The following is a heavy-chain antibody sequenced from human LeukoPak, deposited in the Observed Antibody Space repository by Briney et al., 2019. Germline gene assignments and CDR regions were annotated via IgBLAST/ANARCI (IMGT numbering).Heavy chain of an antibody. V-gene: IGHV4-34*01. Sequence: PSETLSLTCAVYGGSFSGYYWGWIRQPPGKVREWIGEINHRGSTNYPPPLKRRVTISVDTSKNQFSLPLSSVPAADTAVYYCARSQSARRPWFDPWGQGTLVTVSS. CDR3: ARSQSARRPWFDP. CDR1: GGSFSGYY. J-gene: IGHJ5*02. CDR2: INHRGST.